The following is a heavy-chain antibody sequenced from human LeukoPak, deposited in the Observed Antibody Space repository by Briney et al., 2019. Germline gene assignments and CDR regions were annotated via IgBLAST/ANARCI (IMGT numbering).Heavy chain of an antibody. CDR2: IHPGESDT. D-gene: IGHD4-23*01. Sequence: GESLKISCKGSGYSFTRNWIGWVRQMPGKGLEWMGIIHPGESDTRYSPSFQGQVTISADKSINTAYLQWSSLKTSDTAMYYCARRVVNNRNWYFNLWGRGTLVTVSS. J-gene: IGHJ2*01. CDR1: GYSFTRNW. V-gene: IGHV5-51*01. CDR3: ARRVVNNRNWYFNL.